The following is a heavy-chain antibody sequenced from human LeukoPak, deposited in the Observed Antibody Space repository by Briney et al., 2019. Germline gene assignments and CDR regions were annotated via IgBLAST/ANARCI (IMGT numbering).Heavy chain of an antibody. V-gene: IGHV1-69*01. CDR3: AREWYSSSWCFQH. Sequence: SVKVSCKASGGTFSSYAISWVRQAPGQGLEWMGGIIPIFGTANYAQKFQGRVTIAADESTSTAYMELSSLRSEDTAVYYCAREWYSSSWCFQHWGQGTLVTVSS. CDR2: IIPIFGTA. D-gene: IGHD6-13*01. CDR1: GGTFSSYA. J-gene: IGHJ1*01.